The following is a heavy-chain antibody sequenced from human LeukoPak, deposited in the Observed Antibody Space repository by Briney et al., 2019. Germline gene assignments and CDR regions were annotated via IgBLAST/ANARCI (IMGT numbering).Heavy chain of an antibody. CDR3: ARSLGMKDY. Sequence: PSETLSLTCTVSGGSISSYYWSWIRQPPGKGLEWIGYIYYSGSTNYNPSLKSRVTISVDTSKNQFSLKLSSVTAADTAVYYCARSLGMKDYWGQGTLVTVSS. J-gene: IGHJ4*02. V-gene: IGHV4-59*08. CDR2: IYYSGST. D-gene: IGHD1-14*01. CDR1: GGSISSYY.